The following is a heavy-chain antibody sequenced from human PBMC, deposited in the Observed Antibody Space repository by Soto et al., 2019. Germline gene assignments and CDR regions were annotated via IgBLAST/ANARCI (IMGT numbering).Heavy chain of an antibody. J-gene: IGHJ4*02. D-gene: IGHD2-2*02. CDR3: PMEYCSSTSCYRDY. CDR1: GGTFSSYT. V-gene: IGHV1-69*02. CDR2: IIPILGIA. Sequence: QVQLVESGAEVKKPGSSVKVSCKASGGTFSSYTISWVQQAPGQGLEWMGRIIPILGIANYAQKFQGRVTITADKSTSTAYMELSSLRSEDTAVYYCPMEYCSSTSCYRDYWGQGTLVTVSS.